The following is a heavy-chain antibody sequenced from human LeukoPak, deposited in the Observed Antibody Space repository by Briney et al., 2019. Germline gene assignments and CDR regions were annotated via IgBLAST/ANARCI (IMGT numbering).Heavy chain of an antibody. CDR3: ARDVGNSGHEVFDY. V-gene: IGHV1-2*02. CDR1: GYTFTDYH. Sequence: ASVKVSCKASGYTFTDYHMHWVRQAPGQGLEWMGWINPNSGDTNYAQKFQGRVTMTRDTSISTAYMELSRLSSDDTAVYYCARDVGNSGHEVFDYWGQGTLVTVSS. CDR2: INPNSGDT. J-gene: IGHJ4*02. D-gene: IGHD5-12*01.